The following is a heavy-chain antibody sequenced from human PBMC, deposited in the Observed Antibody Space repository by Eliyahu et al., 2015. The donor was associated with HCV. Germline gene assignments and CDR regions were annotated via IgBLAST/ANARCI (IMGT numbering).Heavy chain of an antibody. CDR1: GXSITXYY. CDR3: ASGGGGIAVTGTGGWFDP. J-gene: IGHJ5*02. Sequence: QVQLQESGPGLVKPSETLSLTXTVSGXSITXYYWSWIRQPPGKGLXWIGYIHYSGXTXYNPSLKSRVTISLDTSKNQFSLNLTSVTAADTAMYYCASGGGGIAVTGTGGWFDPWGQGTLATVSS. D-gene: IGHD6-19*01. V-gene: IGHV4-59*01. CDR2: IHYSGXT.